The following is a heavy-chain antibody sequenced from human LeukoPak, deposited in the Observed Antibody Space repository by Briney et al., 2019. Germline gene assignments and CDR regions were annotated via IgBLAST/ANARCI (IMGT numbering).Heavy chain of an antibody. Sequence: ASVKVSCKASGYTFTGYYMHWVRQAPGQGLEWMGIINPSGGSTSYAQKFQGRVTMTRDMSTSTVYMELSSLRSEDTAVYYCARGWQDIVVVVAAVDYMDVWGKGTTVTVSS. CDR2: INPSGGST. V-gene: IGHV1-46*01. CDR3: ARGWQDIVVVVAAVDYMDV. CDR1: GYTFTGYY. D-gene: IGHD2-15*01. J-gene: IGHJ6*03.